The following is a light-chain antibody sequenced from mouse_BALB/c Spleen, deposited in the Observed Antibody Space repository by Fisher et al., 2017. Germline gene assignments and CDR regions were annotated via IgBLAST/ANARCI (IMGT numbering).Light chain of an antibody. V-gene: IGKV4-59*01. J-gene: IGKJ5*01. CDR3: QQWSSNPLT. Sequence: IVLTQSTALMSASPGEKVTMTCSASSSVSYMHWYQQKSGTSPKRWIYDTSKLASGVPARFSSSGSGTSYSLTISSMEAEDAATYYCQQWSSNPLTFGAGTKLELK. CDR2: DTS. CDR1: SSVSY.